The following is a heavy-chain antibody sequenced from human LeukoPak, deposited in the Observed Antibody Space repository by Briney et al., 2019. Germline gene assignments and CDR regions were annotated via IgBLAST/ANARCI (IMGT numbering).Heavy chain of an antibody. J-gene: IGHJ4*02. CDR3: AKDAEMARMYFDY. V-gene: IGHV3-30*02. Sequence: GGSLRLSCAASGFTFSSYGMHWVRQAPGKGLEWVAFIRYDGSNKYYADSVKGRFTISRDNSKNTLYLQMNSLRAEDTAVYYCAKDAEMARMYFDYWGQGTLVTVSS. CDR2: IRYDGSNK. D-gene: IGHD5-24*01. CDR1: GFTFSSYG.